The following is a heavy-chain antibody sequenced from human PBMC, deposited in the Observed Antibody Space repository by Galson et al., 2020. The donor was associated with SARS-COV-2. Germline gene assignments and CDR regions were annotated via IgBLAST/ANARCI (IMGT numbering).Heavy chain of an antibody. CDR3: ARDLTMVRGVSLFDY. D-gene: IGHD3-10*01. J-gene: IGHJ4*02. V-gene: IGHV3-21*01. Sequence: GESLKLSCAASGFTFSSYSMHWVRQAPGKGLEWVSSISSSSSYIYYADSVKGRFTISRDNAKNSLYLQMNSLRAEDTAVYYCARDLTMVRGVSLFDYWGQGTLVTVSS. CDR1: GFTFSSYS. CDR2: ISSSSSYI.